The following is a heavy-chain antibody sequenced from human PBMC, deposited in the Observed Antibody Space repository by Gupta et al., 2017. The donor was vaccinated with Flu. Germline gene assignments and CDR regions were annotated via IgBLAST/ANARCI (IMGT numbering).Heavy chain of an antibody. J-gene: IGHJ6*03. CDR1: GFTFSSYA. V-gene: IGHV3-30-3*01. CDR2: ISYDGSNK. Sequence: QVQLVESGGGVVQPGRSLRLSCAASGFTFSSYAMHWVRQAPGKGLEWVAVISYDGSNKYSADSVKGRFTISRDNSKNTLYLQMNSLRAEDTAVYYCARDRGYCSSTSCYEGYYYMDVWGKGTTVTVSS. D-gene: IGHD2-2*01. CDR3: ARDRGYCSSTSCYEGYYYMDV.